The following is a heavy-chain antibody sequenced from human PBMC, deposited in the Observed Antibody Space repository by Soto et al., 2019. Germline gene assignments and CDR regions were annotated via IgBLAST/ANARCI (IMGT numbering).Heavy chain of an antibody. D-gene: IGHD2-15*01. Sequence: SETLSLTCTVSGGSMNAHFWSWIRQSAGKGLEWIGHIHISVTTTYNPSLKGRVTMSLDPPKNQLSLKLASVTAADTAVYYCARINGGSPDFWGQGTLVTVSS. CDR3: ARINGGSPDF. CDR2: IHISVTT. CDR1: GGSMNAHF. V-gene: IGHV4-4*07. J-gene: IGHJ4*02.